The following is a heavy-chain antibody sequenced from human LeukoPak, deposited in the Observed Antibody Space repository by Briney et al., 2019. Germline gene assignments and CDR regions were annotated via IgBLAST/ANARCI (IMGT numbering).Heavy chain of an antibody. J-gene: IGHJ4*02. CDR1: GFTFDDYA. V-gene: IGHV3-9*01. CDR3: AKDRDPSIAAALDY. D-gene: IGHD6-13*01. CDR2: ISWNSGSI. Sequence: PGGSLRLSCAASGFTFDDYAMHWVRQAPGKGLEWVSGISWNSGSIGYADSVKGRFTISRDNAKNSLYLQMNSLRAEDTALYYCAKDRDPSIAAALDYWGQGTLVTVSS.